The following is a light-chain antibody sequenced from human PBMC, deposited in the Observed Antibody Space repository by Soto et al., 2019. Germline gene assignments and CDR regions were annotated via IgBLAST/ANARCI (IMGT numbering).Light chain of an antibody. Sequence: IVLTQSPGTLSLSPGERATLSGRASQSVTSNYLAWYQQKPGQAPRLLIYGASTRASDIPDRFSGSVSGTDFTLTISRLEPEDFAIYYCQQYGTSPRITFGQGTRLDIK. V-gene: IGKV3-20*01. J-gene: IGKJ5*01. CDR1: QSVTSNY. CDR2: GAS. CDR3: QQYGTSPRIT.